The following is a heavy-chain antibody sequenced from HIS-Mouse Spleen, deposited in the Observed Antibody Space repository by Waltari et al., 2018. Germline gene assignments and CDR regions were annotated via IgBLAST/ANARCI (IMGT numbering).Heavy chain of an antibody. V-gene: IGHV1-8*01. J-gene: IGHJ5*02. D-gene: IGHD2-2*01. CDR1: GYTFTSYD. CDR2: MNPNSGNT. Sequence: QVQLVQSGAEVKKPGASVKVSCKASGYTFTSYDINWVRKATGQGLEWMGWMNPNSGNTGYAQKFQGRVTMTRNTSISTAYMELSSLRSEDTAVYYCARSDVKVPAAIYGWFDPWGQGTLVTVSS. CDR3: ARSDVKVPAAIYGWFDP.